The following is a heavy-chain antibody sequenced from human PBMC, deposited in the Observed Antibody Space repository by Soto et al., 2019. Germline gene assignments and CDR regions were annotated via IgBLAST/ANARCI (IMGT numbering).Heavy chain of an antibody. CDR2: ISSSGSII. CDR1: GFTFSDYY. CDR3: ARDLGYYASDGYFDY. Sequence: GGALRLSCAASGFTFSDYYMSWIRQAPGKGLEWVSYISSSGSIIYYADSVKGRFTISRDNAKNSLYLQLNSLRAEDTAVYYCARDLGYYASDGYFDYWGQGTVVTVSS. V-gene: IGHV3-11*01. D-gene: IGHD3-22*01. J-gene: IGHJ4*02.